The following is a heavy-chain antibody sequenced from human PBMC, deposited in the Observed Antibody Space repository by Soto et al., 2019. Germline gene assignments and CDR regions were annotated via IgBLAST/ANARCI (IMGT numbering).Heavy chain of an antibody. CDR3: ARGVRSRIFGVVIIWWFDP. CDR2: MNPNSGNT. CDR1: GYTFTSYD. Sequence: ASVKVSCQASGYTFTSYDINWVRQATGQGLEWMGWMNPNSGNTGYAQKFQGRVTMTRNTSISTAYMELSSLRSEDTAVYYCARGVRSRIFGVVIIWWFDPWGQGTLVTVSS. V-gene: IGHV1-8*01. D-gene: IGHD3-3*01. J-gene: IGHJ5*02.